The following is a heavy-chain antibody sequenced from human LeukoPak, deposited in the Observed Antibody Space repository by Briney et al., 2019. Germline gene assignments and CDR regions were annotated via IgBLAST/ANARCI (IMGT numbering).Heavy chain of an antibody. CDR2: ISSSGST. Sequence: PSQTLSLTCTVSGDSISSGDYYWSWIRQPAGKGLEWIGRISSSGSTNYNPSLKSRVTISVDTSKNQFSLKLSSVTAADTAVYFWARPYTSDYRGAFDIWGQGTMVTVSS. J-gene: IGHJ3*02. CDR1: GDSISSGDYY. D-gene: IGHD6-19*01. V-gene: IGHV4-61*02. CDR3: ARPYTSDYRGAFDI.